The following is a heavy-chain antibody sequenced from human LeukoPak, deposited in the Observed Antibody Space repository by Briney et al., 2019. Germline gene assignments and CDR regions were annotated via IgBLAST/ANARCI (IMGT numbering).Heavy chain of an antibody. V-gene: IGHV3-69-1*01. D-gene: IGHD3-10*01. CDR2: ISTSGII. J-gene: IGHJ4*02. CDR1: GFTFNNYW. Sequence: GGSLRLSCAASGFTFNNYWIHWVRQAPGKGLEWISYISTSGIIYYADSVRGRFTISRDNAKNSLYLQMNSLRDEDTAVYYCARDDPNWDPSSYYFDSWGQGVLVTVSS. CDR3: ARDDPNWDPSSYYFDS.